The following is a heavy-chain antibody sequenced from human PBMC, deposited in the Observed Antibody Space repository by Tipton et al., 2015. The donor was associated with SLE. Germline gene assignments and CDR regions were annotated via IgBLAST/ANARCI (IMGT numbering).Heavy chain of an antibody. CDR1: SDSVSRGAYF. CDR2: MSYSGRT. V-gene: IGHV4-39*07. CDR3: ARKSQLWSSYYDYYYLDG. J-gene: IGHJ6*03. D-gene: IGHD5-18*01. Sequence: TLSLTCIVSSDSVSRGAYFWGWIRQPPGKGLEWMASMSYSGRTYYNPSPQSRVTISVDTSKNEFSLNLSSGTAAGPAVYFCARKSQLWSSYYDYYYLDGWGTGTTVTVSS.